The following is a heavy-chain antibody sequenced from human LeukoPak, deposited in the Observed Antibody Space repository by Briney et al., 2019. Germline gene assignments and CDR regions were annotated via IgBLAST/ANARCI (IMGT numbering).Heavy chain of an antibody. CDR3: AREGGRFWSGPSVFYS. J-gene: IGHJ5*01. V-gene: IGHV4-34*01. D-gene: IGHD3-3*01. CDR2: INHSGST. CDR1: GGSFSGYY. Sequence: SETLSLTCAVYGGSFSGYYWSWIRQPPGKGLEWIGEINHSGSTNYNPSLKSRVTISVDTSKNQFSLKLSSVTAADTAVYYCAREGGRFWSGPSVFYSWGQGTLVTVSS.